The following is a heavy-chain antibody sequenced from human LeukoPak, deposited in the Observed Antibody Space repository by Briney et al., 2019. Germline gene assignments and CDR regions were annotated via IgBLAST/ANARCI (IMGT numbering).Heavy chain of an antibody. J-gene: IGHJ4*02. Sequence: GGSLRLSCAASGFTFSSYAMHWVRQAPGKGLEWVAVILYDGSNKYYADSVKGRFTISRDNSKNTLYLQMNSLRAEDTAVYYCARDCSGGSCYSATLDYWGQGTLVTVSS. CDR2: ILYDGSNK. CDR1: GFTFSSYA. V-gene: IGHV3-30-3*01. D-gene: IGHD2-15*01. CDR3: ARDCSGGSCYSATLDY.